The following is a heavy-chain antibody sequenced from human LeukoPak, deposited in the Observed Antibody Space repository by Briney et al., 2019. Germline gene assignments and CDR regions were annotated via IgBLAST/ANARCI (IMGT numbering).Heavy chain of an antibody. Sequence: GGSLRLSCAASGFTFDDYAMHWVRQAPGKGLEWVSGISWNSGSIGYADSVKGRFTISRDNAKNSLYLQMNSLRAEDTALYYCAKDYSGHIAAANNWFDPWGQGTLVTVSS. CDR2: ISWNSGSI. D-gene: IGHD6-13*01. CDR1: GFTFDDYA. CDR3: AKDYSGHIAAANNWFDP. J-gene: IGHJ5*02. V-gene: IGHV3-9*01.